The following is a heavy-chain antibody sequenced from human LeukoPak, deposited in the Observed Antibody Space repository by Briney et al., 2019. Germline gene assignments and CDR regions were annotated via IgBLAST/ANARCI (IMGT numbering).Heavy chain of an antibody. D-gene: IGHD6-13*01. Sequence: GGSLRLSCAASGFTFSSYSINWVREAPGKGMEWVSSISSSSSYIYYADSVKGRFTISRDNAKNSLCLQMNSLRAEDTAVYYCARAAAAAGPWDYWGQGTLVTVSS. J-gene: IGHJ4*02. CDR2: ISSSSSYI. CDR3: ARAAAAAGPWDY. CDR1: GFTFSSYS. V-gene: IGHV3-21*01.